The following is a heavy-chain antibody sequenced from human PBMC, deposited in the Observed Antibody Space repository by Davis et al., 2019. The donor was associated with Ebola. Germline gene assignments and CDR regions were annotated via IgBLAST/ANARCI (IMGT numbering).Heavy chain of an antibody. CDR3: ARDDSSAYAFDS. J-gene: IGHJ4*02. CDR1: GGSISSSSYY. CDR2: IYYNGFT. D-gene: IGHD3-22*01. V-gene: IGHV4-39*07. Sequence: MPSETLSLTCTVSGGSISSSSYYWGWIRQPPGKGLEWIGSIYYNGFTNYNPSLKSRVTISVDTSKNQFSLKLNSVTAADTAVYYCARDDSSAYAFDSWGQGTLVTVSS.